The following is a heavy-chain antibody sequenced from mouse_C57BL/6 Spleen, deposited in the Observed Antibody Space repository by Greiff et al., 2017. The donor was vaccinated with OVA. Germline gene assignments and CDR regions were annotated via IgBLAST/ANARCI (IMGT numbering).Heavy chain of an antibody. Sequence: QVQLKQSGAELAKPGASVKLSCKASGYTFTSYWMHWVNQRPGQGLEWIGYINPSSGYTKYNQKFKDKATLTADKSSSTAYMQLGSLTYEDSAVYDCERWENDYDGCYFDYWGQGTTLTVSS. CDR2: INPSSGYT. D-gene: IGHD2-4*01. CDR3: ERWENDYDGCYFDY. V-gene: IGHV1-7*01. J-gene: IGHJ2*01. CDR1: GYTFTSYW.